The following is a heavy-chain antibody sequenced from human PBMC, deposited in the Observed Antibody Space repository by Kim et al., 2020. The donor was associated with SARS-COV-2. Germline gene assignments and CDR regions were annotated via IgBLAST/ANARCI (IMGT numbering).Heavy chain of an antibody. D-gene: IGHD3-22*01. V-gene: IGHV4-31*02. Sequence: PSLKERVTISVDTSKNQFSLKLSSVTAADTAVYYCARDFYDSSGYSHFDYWGQGTLVTVSS. J-gene: IGHJ4*02. CDR3: ARDFYDSSGYSHFDY.